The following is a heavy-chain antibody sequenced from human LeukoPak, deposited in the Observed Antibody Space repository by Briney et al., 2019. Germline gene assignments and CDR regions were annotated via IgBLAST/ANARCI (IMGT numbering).Heavy chain of an antibody. J-gene: IGHJ3*02. CDR2: ISWNSGSI. CDR3: AKGDYGDPDAFDI. V-gene: IGHV3-9*01. Sequence: GGSLRLSCAASGLTFDDYAMHWVRQAPGKGLEWVSGISWNSGSIGYADSVKGRFTISRDNAKNSLYLQMNSLRAEDTALYYCAKGDYGDPDAFDIWGQGTMVTVSS. CDR1: GLTFDDYA. D-gene: IGHD4-17*01.